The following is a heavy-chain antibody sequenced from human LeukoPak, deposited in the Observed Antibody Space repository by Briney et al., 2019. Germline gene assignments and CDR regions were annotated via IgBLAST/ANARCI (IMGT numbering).Heavy chain of an antibody. CDR1: GFTFSSYS. CDR2: ISSSSSYI. J-gene: IGHJ4*02. CDR3: ASEWPGYFDY. D-gene: IGHD5-12*01. V-gene: IGHV3-21*01. Sequence: PGGSLRLSCAASGFTFSSYSMNWVRQAPGKGLEWVSSISSSSSYIYYADSVKGRFTISRDNAKNSLYLQMNSLRAEDTAVYYCASEWPGYFDYWGQGTLVTVSS.